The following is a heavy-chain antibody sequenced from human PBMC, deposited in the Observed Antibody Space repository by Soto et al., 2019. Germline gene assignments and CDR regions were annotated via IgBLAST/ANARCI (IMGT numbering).Heavy chain of an antibody. CDR1: GGSISSYY. CDR3: ARVVGGGLGYYYYMDV. V-gene: IGHV4-59*01. CDR2: IYYSGST. Sequence: PSETLSLTCTVSGGSISSYYWSWIRQPPGKGLEWIGYIYYSGSTNYNPSLKSRVTISVDTSKNQFSLKLSSVTAADTAVYYCARVVGGGLGYYYYMDVWGKGTTVTVSS. D-gene: IGHD2-21*01. J-gene: IGHJ6*03.